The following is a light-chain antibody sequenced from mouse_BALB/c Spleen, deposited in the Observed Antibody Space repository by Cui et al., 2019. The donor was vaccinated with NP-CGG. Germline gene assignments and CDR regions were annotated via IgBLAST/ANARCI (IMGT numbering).Light chain of an antibody. CDR2: GTN. CDR1: TVSVQTSNY. CDR3: ALWYSNHWV. Sequence: QAVVTQESALTTSPGETVTLTCRSRTVSVQTSNYANGVQEKPDHLFTGLIGGTNNRVPGVPARFSGSLIGDKAALTITGAQTEDEAIYFCALWYSNHWVFGGGTKLTVL. V-gene: IGLV1*01. J-gene: IGLJ1*01.